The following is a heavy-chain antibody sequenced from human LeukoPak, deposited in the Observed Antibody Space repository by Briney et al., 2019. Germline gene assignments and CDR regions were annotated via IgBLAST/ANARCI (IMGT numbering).Heavy chain of an antibody. J-gene: IGHJ3*02. V-gene: IGHV4-34*01. CDR2: INHSGST. CDR3: ADYSLDDAFDI. D-gene: IGHD2-15*01. Sequence: SETLSLTCAVYGGSFSGYYWSWIRQPPGKGLEWIGEINHSGSTNYNPSLRSRVTISVDTSKNQFSLKLSSVTAADTAVYYCADYSLDDAFDIWGQGTMVTVSS. CDR1: GGSFSGYY.